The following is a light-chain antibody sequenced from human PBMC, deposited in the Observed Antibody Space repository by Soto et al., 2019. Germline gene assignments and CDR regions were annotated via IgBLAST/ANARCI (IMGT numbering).Light chain of an antibody. CDR3: CSYAGTYTFYV. CDR2: DVT. J-gene: IGLJ1*01. CDR1: SSDVGGYYY. Sequence: QSVLTQPRSVSGSPGQSVTISCTGTSSDVGGYYYISWYQHHPGKAPKLMIYDVTKRPSGVPDRFSGSKSGITASLTISGLQAEDEADYYCCSYAGTYTFYVFGSGTKGTVL. V-gene: IGLV2-11*01.